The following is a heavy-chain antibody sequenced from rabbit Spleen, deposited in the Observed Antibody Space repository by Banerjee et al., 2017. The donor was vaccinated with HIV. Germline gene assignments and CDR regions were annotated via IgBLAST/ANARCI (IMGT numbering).Heavy chain of an antibody. D-gene: IGHD1-1*01. CDR1: GFDLSYYYY. CDR3: ARDVNGGSGPLYYFNL. CDR2: INTINDVT. J-gene: IGHJ4*01. V-gene: IGHV1S40*01. Sequence: QSLEESGGDLVKPGASLTLTCTASGFDLSYYYYMCWVRQAPGKGLEWIGCINTINDVTWYASWAKGRFTISKTSSTTVTLQMTSLTAADTATYFCARDVNGGSGPLYYFNLWGPGTLVTVS.